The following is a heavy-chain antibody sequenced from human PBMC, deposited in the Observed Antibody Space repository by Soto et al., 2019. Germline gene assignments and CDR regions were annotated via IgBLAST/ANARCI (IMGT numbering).Heavy chain of an antibody. D-gene: IGHD3-3*01. CDR1: GYSFTSYW. V-gene: IGHV5-51*01. CDR2: TYPEDSQT. Sequence: VESLKISCKASGYSFTSYWIGWVRQISGKGLEWMGITYPEDSQTLYSPSFQGQVTISVDKSISTAYLQWSSLKASDTAMYYCARQASTIFGVVKDYYYYYGMDVLGQGTTVTVSS. CDR3: ARQASTIFGVVKDYYYYYGMDV. J-gene: IGHJ6*02.